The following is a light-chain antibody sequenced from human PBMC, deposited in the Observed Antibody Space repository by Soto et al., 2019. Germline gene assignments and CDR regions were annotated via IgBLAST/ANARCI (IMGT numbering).Light chain of an antibody. CDR2: GAS. J-gene: IGKJ2*01. CDR1: QSVRSN. Sequence: EIVMTQSPGTLSVSPGERATLSCRASQSVRSNLAWYQQKPGQAPRLLIYGASTRATGIPARFSGSGSGTELTLTISSLEPEDFAVYYCQQRSNWPPRYTFGQGTKLEIK. V-gene: IGKV3-15*01. CDR3: QQRSNWPPRYT.